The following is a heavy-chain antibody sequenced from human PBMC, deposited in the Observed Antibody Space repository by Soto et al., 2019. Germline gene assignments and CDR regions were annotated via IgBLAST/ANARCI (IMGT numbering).Heavy chain of an antibody. V-gene: IGHV1-18*01. D-gene: IGHD3-16*01. Sequence: QIQLVQSGAEVKKPGASVKVSCKASGYTFTTYGFIWVRQAPGQGLEWMGCISADNGHTEYAKKFQGRVTMTRDTSKTTAYMELRSLSSDDTAVYFCARGFGTSNWFDFWGQGTLLTVSS. CDR1: GYTFTTYG. J-gene: IGHJ5*01. CDR2: ISADNGHT. CDR3: ARGFGTSNWFDF.